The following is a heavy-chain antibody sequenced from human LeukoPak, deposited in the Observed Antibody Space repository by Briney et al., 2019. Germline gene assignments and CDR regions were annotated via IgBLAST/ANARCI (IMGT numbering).Heavy chain of an antibody. CDR2: ISGYGGGT. CDR3: AKVGFSGYDYPFDY. D-gene: IGHD5-12*01. CDR1: GFTFSSYA. Sequence: PGGSLRLSCAASGFTFSSYAMSWVRQAPGKGLEWVSAISGYGGGTYYADSVKGRFTISRDNSKNTLYLQMNSLRAEDTAVYYCAKVGFSGYDYPFDYWGQGTLVTVSS. J-gene: IGHJ4*02. V-gene: IGHV3-23*01.